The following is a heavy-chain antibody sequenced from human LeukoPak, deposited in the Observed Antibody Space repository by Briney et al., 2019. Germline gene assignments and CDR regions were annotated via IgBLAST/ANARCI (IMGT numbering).Heavy chain of an antibody. Sequence: PGGSLRLSCTASGFTFGDYAMSWFRRAPGKGLEWVGFIRSKAYGGTTEYAASVKGRFTISRDDSKSIAYLQMNSLKTEDTAVYYCTRDRVILDAFDIWGQGTMVTVSS. D-gene: IGHD3-22*01. CDR2: IRSKAYGGTT. CDR1: GFTFGDYA. J-gene: IGHJ3*02. CDR3: TRDRVILDAFDI. V-gene: IGHV3-49*03.